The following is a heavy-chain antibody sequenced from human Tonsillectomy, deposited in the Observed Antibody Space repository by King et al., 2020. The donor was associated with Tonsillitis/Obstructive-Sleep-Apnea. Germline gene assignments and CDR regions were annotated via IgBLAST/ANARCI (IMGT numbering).Heavy chain of an antibody. CDR3: ARASGIAADFDY. CDR1: GGSFSGYY. Sequence: VQLQQWGAGLLKPSETLSLTCAVYGGSFSGYYWSWIRQPPGKGREWIGEINHSGSTNYNPSPKSRVTISVDTSKNPFSLKLSSVTAADTAVYYCARASGIAADFDYWGQGTLVTVSS. CDR2: INHSGST. V-gene: IGHV4-34*01. J-gene: IGHJ4*02. D-gene: IGHD6-25*01.